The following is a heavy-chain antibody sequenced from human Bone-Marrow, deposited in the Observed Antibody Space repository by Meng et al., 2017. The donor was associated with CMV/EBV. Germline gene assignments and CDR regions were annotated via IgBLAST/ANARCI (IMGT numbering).Heavy chain of an antibody. D-gene: IGHD2-21*01. CDR3: AKAVARLRTYSGMDV. CDR2: ISSSSSYI. CDR1: GFTFSSYS. Sequence: GESLKISCAASGFTFSSYSMNWVRQAPGKGLEWVSSISSSSSYIYYADSVKGRFTISRDNSKNTLYVQMNSLRGEDTAVYYCAKAVARLRTYSGMDVWGQRTTVTVSS. V-gene: IGHV3-21*01. J-gene: IGHJ6*02.